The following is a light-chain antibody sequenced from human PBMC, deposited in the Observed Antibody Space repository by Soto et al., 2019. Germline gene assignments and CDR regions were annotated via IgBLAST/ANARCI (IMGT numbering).Light chain of an antibody. J-gene: IGKJ1*01. CDR2: LGS. V-gene: IGKV2-28*01. Sequence: DIVVTQSPLSLPVTPGEPASISCICIHILLHSNGYNYLDWYLQKPGQSPQLLIYLGSNRASGVPDRFSGSGSGTDFTLKISRVEAEDVGVYYCMQALQTRTFGQGTKVDIK. CDR3: MQALQTRT. CDR1: HILLHSNGYNY.